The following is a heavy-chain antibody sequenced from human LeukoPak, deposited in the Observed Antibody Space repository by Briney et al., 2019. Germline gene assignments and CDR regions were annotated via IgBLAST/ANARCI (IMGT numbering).Heavy chain of an antibody. CDR1: GFSFSSYA. CDR3: TKDAPVNIVVVPAANS. V-gene: IGHV3-23*01. CDR2: ISGSGGSR. J-gene: IGHJ4*02. D-gene: IGHD2-2*01. Sequence: GGSLRLSCAASGFSFSSYAMSWVRQAPGKGLEWVSAISGSGGSRYYADSVKGRFTISRDNPKNTLYLQMNSLRAEDTAVYYCTKDAPVNIVVVPAANSWGQGTLVTVSS.